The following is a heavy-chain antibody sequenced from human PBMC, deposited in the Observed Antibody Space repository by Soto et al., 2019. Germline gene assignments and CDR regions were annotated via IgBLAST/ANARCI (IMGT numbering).Heavy chain of an antibody. CDR2: IYNDGTYS. CDR3: TRGPRPISTGTGDY. D-gene: IGHD3-10*01. J-gene: IGHJ4*02. CDR1: GFIFKMYW. V-gene: IGHV3-74*01. Sequence: GGSLRLSCAASGFIFKMYWMHWVRQSPGKGLVWISRIYNDGTYSDYADSVRGRFTISRDNVNDTLYLQMNNLRAEDSGLYYCTRGPRPISTGTGDYWGQGTQVTVSS.